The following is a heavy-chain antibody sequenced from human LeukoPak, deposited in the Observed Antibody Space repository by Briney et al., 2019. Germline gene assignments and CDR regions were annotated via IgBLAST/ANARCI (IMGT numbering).Heavy chain of an antibody. CDR1: GYTLTELS. V-gene: IGHV1-69*13. CDR3: ARKHFWSGHDAFDI. D-gene: IGHD3-3*02. J-gene: IGHJ3*02. CDR2: IIPIFGTA. Sequence: SVKVSCKVSGYTLTELSMHWVRQAPGQGLEWMGGIIPIFGTANYAQKFQGRVTITADESTSTAYMELSSLRSEDTAVYYCARKHFWSGHDAFDIWGQGTMVTVSS.